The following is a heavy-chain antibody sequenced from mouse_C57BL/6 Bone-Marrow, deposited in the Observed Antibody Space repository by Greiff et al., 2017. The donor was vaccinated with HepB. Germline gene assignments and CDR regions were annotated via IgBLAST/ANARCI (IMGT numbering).Heavy chain of an antibody. CDR1: GYTFTSYT. J-gene: IGHJ2*01. CDR2: INPSSGYT. V-gene: IGHV1-4*01. CDR3: ARRHYYGSSTDFDY. Sequence: VNLVESGAELARPGASVKMSCKASGYTFTSYTMHWVKQRPGQGLEWIGYINPSSGYTKYNQKFKDKATLTADKSSSTAYMQLSSLTSEDSAVYYCARRHYYGSSTDFDYWGQGTTLTVSS. D-gene: IGHD1-1*01.